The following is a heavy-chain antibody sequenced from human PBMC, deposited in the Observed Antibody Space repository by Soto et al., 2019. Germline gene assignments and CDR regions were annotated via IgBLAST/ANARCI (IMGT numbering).Heavy chain of an antibody. Sequence: PGGSLRLSCAASGFTFSDYYMSWIRQAPGKGLEWVSYISSSGSTIYYADSVKGRFTISRDNAKNSLYLQMNSLRAEDTAVYYCARAAPRFLEWLLPLPFDYWGQGTLVTVSS. CDR3: ARAAPRFLEWLLPLPFDY. D-gene: IGHD3-3*01. V-gene: IGHV3-11*01. CDR1: GFTFSDYY. CDR2: ISSSGSTI. J-gene: IGHJ4*02.